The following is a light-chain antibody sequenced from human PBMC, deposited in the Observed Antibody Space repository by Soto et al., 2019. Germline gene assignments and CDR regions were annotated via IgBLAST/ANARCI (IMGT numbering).Light chain of an antibody. CDR1: QSVSSY. CDR2: DAS. J-gene: IGKJ3*01. V-gene: IGKV3-11*01. Sequence: EIVLTQSPATLSLSPGERATLSCRASQSVSSYLAWYQQKPGQAPRLLIYDASNRATGIPARFSGRGSGTGFTLSISTLEPEDLAVYYCQQRSHWRPTCGPGTKVDIK. CDR3: QQRSHWRPT.